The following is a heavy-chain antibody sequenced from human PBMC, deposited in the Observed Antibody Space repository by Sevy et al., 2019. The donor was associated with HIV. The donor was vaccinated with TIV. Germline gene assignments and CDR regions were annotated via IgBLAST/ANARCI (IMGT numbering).Heavy chain of an antibody. Sequence: GGSLRLSCEASGFTVSGNYMAWVRLAPGKGLEWVSLIDSGGSIYYADSVKGRLTISKDNAKNTLYLQMNPLRAEDTALYFCARDRYYDASGYYYYYYGMDAWGQGTTVTVSS. V-gene: IGHV3-66*01. D-gene: IGHD3-22*01. J-gene: IGHJ6*02. CDR3: ARDRYYDASGYYYYYYGMDA. CDR1: GFTVSGNY. CDR2: IDSGGSI.